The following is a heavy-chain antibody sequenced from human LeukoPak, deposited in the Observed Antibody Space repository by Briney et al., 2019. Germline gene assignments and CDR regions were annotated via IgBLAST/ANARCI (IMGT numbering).Heavy chain of an antibody. J-gene: IGHJ4*02. CDR2: IKQDGSEK. CDR3: ARSYDSSGYYPTWFDY. V-gene: IGHV3-7*01. D-gene: IGHD3-22*01. CDR1: GFTFSSYW. Sequence: GGSLRLSCAASGFTFSSYWMSWVRQAPGKGLEWVANIKQDGSEKYYVDSVKGRFTISRDNAKNSLYLQMNSLRAEDTAVYHCARSYDSSGYYPTWFDYWGQGTLVTVSS.